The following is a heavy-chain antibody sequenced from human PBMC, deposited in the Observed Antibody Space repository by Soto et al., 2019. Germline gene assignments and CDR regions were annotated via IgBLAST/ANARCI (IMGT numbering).Heavy chain of an antibody. Sequence: GSSLRLSVAASGLTVTVNYMIWGRKSPGKELKWVSVIYIGGSTYYADSVMGRSTISRHNSKNPLYLQMNSMRAEDTDVYSCARTSELEQNYYGMDVWGQGTTVTVSS. D-gene: IGHD1-1*01. CDR2: IYIGGST. CDR1: GLTVTVNY. J-gene: IGHJ6*02. V-gene: IGHV3-66*01. CDR3: ARTSELEQNYYGMDV.